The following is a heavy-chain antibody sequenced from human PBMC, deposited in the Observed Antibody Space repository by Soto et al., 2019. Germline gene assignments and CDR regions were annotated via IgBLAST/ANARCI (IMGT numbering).Heavy chain of an antibody. Sequence: PSETLSLTCAVYGGSFSGYYWSWIRQPPGKGLEWIGEIYYSGSTYYNPSLKSRVTISVDTSKNQFSLKLSSVTAADTAVYYCARSLAPEPENWFDPWGQGTLVTSPQ. V-gene: IGHV4-34*09. D-gene: IGHD1-1*01. CDR1: GGSFSGYY. CDR3: ARSLAPEPENWFDP. J-gene: IGHJ5*02. CDR2: IYYSGST.